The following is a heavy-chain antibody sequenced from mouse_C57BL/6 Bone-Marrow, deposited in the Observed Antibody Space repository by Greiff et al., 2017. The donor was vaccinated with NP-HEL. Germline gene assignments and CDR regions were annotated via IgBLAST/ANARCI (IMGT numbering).Heavy chain of an antibody. V-gene: IGHV1-74*01. CDR2: IHPSDSDT. J-gene: IGHJ3*01. CDR3: AREASYYGVCAY. D-gene: IGHD2-10*01. Sequence: QVQLQQPGAELVKPGPSVKVSCKASGYTFTSYWMHWVKQRPGQGLEWIGRIHPSDSDTNYNQKFKGKATLTVDKSSSTAYMQLSSLTSEVSGVYYCAREASYYGVCAYGGKGTLVTVSA. CDR1: GYTFTSYW.